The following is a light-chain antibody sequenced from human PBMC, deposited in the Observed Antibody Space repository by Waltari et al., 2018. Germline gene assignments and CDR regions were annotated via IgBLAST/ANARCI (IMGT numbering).Light chain of an antibody. Sequence: QSVLPQPPSLSGAPGSRFTIPCTGSSSNIGAGFGVLWSQQHPGTAPKLLIYDNTNRPSGVPARFSGSKSGTSAALAITGLQAEDEADYYCQSYDSSLRGFYVFGTGTKVTV. V-gene: IGLV1-40*01. J-gene: IGLJ1*01. CDR3: QSYDSSLRGFYV. CDR1: SSNIGAGFG. CDR2: DNT.